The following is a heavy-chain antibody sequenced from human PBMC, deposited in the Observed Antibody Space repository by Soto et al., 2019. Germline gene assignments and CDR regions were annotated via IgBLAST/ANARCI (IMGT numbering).Heavy chain of an antibody. CDR2: IIPIFGTA. J-gene: IGHJ3*02. CDR3: ARGRGSRIAARRGAFDI. D-gene: IGHD6-6*01. CDR1: GGSFRSYA. Sequence: GASVKVSCTACGGSFRSYASSWVLHATGQGLEWMGGIIPIFGTANYAQKFQGRVTITADESTSTAYMELSSLRSEDTAVYYCARGRGSRIAARRGAFDIWGQGTIVTLSS. V-gene: IGHV1-69*13.